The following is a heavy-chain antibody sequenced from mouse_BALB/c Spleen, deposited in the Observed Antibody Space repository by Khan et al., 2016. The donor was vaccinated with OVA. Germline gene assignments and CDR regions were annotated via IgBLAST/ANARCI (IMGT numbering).Heavy chain of an antibody. Sequence: QVQLQQSGAELARPGASVKMSCKASGYTFTSYTIHWIKVRPGQGLEWIGFIIPSNGYTNYNQKFRDKATLTADKSSTTVHMQLSSLTSDDSAVYNCVRDGAYHRNDGWFAYWGQGTLVTVSA. V-gene: IGHV1-4*01. J-gene: IGHJ3*01. CDR1: GYTFTSYT. D-gene: IGHD2-14*01. CDR2: IIPSNGYT. CDR3: VRDGAYHRNDGWFAY.